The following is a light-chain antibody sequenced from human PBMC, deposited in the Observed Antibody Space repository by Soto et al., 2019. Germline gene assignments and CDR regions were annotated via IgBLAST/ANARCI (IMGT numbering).Light chain of an antibody. V-gene: IGLV2-14*01. CDR2: DVS. Sequence: QSVLTQPASVSGSPGQSITISCTGTSSDDGGYNYVSWYQQHPGKAPKLMIYDVSNRPSGVSKRFSGSKSGNPASLTISGLQAEDEADYYCSSYTSSSTLVVFGGGTKLTVL. CDR3: SSYTSSSTLVV. CDR1: SSDDGGYNY. J-gene: IGLJ2*01.